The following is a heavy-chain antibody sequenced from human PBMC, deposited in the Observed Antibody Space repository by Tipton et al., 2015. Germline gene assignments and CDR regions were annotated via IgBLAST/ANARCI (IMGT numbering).Heavy chain of an antibody. CDR1: GYDFTDYY. CDR2: INHSGGAT. CDR3: AKELGARKPFDY. Sequence: QPGASVKVSCKASGYDFTDYYLHWVRQAPGKGLEWVSTINHSGGATYYADSVKGRFTISGDNSKNTLYLQMNNVRAEDTAVYFCAKELGARKPFDYWGQGTLVTVSS. V-gene: IGHV3-23*01. J-gene: IGHJ4*02. D-gene: IGHD3-16*01.